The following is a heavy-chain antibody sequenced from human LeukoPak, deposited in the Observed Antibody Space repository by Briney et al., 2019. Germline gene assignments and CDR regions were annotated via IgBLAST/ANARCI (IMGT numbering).Heavy chain of an antibody. D-gene: IGHD2-15*01. CDR1: GIIFSTSD. Sequence: GGSLRLSCAASGIIFSTSDMHWVRQAPGEGLEWVAFIRFDGNEKYYADSVKGRFTISRDNSKNTLYLQMNSLRAEDTAVYYCAKDIYCSGGSCYLHFQHWGQGTLVTVSS. V-gene: IGHV3-30*02. CDR3: AKDIYCSGGSCYLHFQH. CDR2: IRFDGNEK. J-gene: IGHJ1*01.